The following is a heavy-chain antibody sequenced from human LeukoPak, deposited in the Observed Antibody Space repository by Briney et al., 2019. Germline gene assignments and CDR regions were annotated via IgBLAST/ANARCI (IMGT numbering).Heavy chain of an antibody. CDR3: ARTGGPGYDILTGYYPAEYFQH. D-gene: IGHD3-9*01. CDR1: GGSFSGYY. Sequence: SETLSLTCAVYGGSFSGYYWSWIRQVPGKGLEWIGEINHSGSTNYNPSLKSRVTISVDTSKNQFSLKLSSVTAADTAVYYCARTGGPGYDILTGYYPAEYFQHWGQGTLVTVSS. CDR2: INHSGST. J-gene: IGHJ1*01. V-gene: IGHV4-34*01.